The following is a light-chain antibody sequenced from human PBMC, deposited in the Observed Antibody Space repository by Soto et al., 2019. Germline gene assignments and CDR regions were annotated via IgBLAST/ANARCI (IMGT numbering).Light chain of an antibody. V-gene: IGLV2-14*01. CDR1: SSDVGGYNY. Sequence: QSVLTQPASVSGSPGQSITISCTGTSSDVGGYNYVSWYQQHPGKAPKIMIYEVSNRPSGVSNRFSGSKSGNTASLTISGLQAEDEADYYCSSYTSSGTHWVFGGGTKLTVL. CDR2: EVS. CDR3: SSYTSSGTHWV. J-gene: IGLJ3*02.